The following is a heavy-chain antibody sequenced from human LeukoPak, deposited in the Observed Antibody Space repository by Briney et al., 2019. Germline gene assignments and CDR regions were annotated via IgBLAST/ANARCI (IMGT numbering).Heavy chain of an antibody. J-gene: IGHJ4*02. CDR2: IRYDGSNK. Sequence: QSGGSLRLSCAASGFTFSTYGMHWVRQAPGKGLEWVAFIRYDGSNKYYADSVKGRFTISRDNSKNTLYLQMNSLRAEDTAVYFCAKDKDPWKRTSISDFDYWGQGTLVTVSS. CDR3: AKDKDPWKRTSISDFDY. D-gene: IGHD1-1*01. V-gene: IGHV3-30*02. CDR1: GFTFSTYG.